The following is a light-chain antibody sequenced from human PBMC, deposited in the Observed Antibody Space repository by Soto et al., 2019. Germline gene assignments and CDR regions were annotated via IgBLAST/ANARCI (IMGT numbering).Light chain of an antibody. CDR2: GTS. Sequence: ETVLTQSPGTLSVSPGERATLSCRASQTISSNNLAWYQQKPGQAPSLLIYGTSSRATGIPDRFSGSGSGTDFTLTISRLEPEDSAMYYCQQFGSWTFGQGPKVEI. J-gene: IGKJ1*01. CDR3: QQFGSWT. CDR1: QTISSNN. V-gene: IGKV3-20*01.